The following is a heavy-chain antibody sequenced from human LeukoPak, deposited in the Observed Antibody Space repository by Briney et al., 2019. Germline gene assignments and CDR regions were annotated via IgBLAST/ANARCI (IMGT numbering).Heavy chain of an antibody. CDR2: MYSSGNS. Sequence: PSETLSLTCSVSGGSISSYYWSWLRQPPGKGLEWIGSMYSSGNSNYNPSLKSRVTISIDSSKNEFSLRLSSVTAADTAVYYCARDRGYYGSFDPWGQGSLVTVSS. V-gene: IGHV4-59*01. D-gene: IGHD3-10*01. CDR1: GGSISSYY. CDR3: ARDRGYYGSFDP. J-gene: IGHJ5*02.